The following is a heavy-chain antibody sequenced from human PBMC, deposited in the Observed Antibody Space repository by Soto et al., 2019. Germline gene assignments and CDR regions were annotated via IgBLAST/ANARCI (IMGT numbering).Heavy chain of an antibody. CDR3: ARTYGRNFDY. J-gene: IGHJ4*02. D-gene: IGHD3-10*01. V-gene: IGHV4-59*01. Sequence: QVQLQASGPGLVKPSETLSLTCTVSGGSISSYYWSWIRQPPGKGLEWIGYIYYSGSTNYNPSLKSRVTLSVDTSKNQFSLKLSSVPAADTALYYCARTYGRNFDYWGQGTLVTVSS. CDR1: GGSISSYY. CDR2: IYYSGST.